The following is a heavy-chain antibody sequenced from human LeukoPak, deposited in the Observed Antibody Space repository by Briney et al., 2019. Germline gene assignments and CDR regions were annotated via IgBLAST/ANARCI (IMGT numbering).Heavy chain of an antibody. CDR2: IYNDGRT. D-gene: IGHD3-22*01. Sequence: GGSLRLSCAASGFTVSSNYMSWVRQAPGKGPEWVSVIYNDGRTFYGDSVKGRFTLSRHNSKNTLYLQMDSLSSEDTAVYYCVKESTSSGYYYAPDYWGQGTLVTVS. V-gene: IGHV3-53*04. CDR3: VKESTSSGYYYAPDY. CDR1: GFTVSSNY. J-gene: IGHJ4*02.